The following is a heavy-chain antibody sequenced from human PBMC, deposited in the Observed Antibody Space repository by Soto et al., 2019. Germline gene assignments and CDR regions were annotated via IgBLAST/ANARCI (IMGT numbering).Heavy chain of an antibody. CDR3: ASGCTNGVCSEKNWFDP. CDR2: INHSGST. CDR1: GGSFSGYY. J-gene: IGHJ5*02. V-gene: IGHV4-34*01. D-gene: IGHD2-8*01. Sequence: SETLSLTCAVYGGSFSGYYWSWIRQPPGKGLEWIGEINHSGSTNYNPSLKSRVTISVDTSKNQFSLKLSSVTAADTAVYYCASGCTNGVCSEKNWFDPWGQGTLVTVSS.